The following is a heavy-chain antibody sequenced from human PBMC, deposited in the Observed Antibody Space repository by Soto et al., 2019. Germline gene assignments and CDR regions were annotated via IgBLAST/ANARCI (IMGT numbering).Heavy chain of an antibody. CDR3: ARSGAWDYYYYMDV. Sequence: QVQLQESGPGLVKPSETLSLTCTVSGGSISSYHWSWIRQPPGKGLEWIGYIYYSGSTNYNPSLKSRVTISVDTSKNQFSLKLSSVTAADTAVYYCARSGAWDYYYYMDVWGKGTTVTVSS. V-gene: IGHV4-59*01. CDR2: IYYSGST. J-gene: IGHJ6*03. D-gene: IGHD3-10*01. CDR1: GGSISSYH.